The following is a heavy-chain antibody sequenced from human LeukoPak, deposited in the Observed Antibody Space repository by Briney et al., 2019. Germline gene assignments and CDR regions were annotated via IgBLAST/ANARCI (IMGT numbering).Heavy chain of an antibody. D-gene: IGHD6-19*01. CDR1: GFTFSSYS. CDR2: ISTSSSYI. V-gene: IGHV3-21*01. Sequence: PGRSLRLSCAASGFTFSSYSMSWVRQAPGQGLEWVSSISTSSSYIYYADSVKGRFTISRGNAKNSLYLHMNSLRAEDTAVYYCARDSDGVAGSRAYFQHWGQGTLVTVSS. J-gene: IGHJ1*01. CDR3: ARDSDGVAGSRAYFQH.